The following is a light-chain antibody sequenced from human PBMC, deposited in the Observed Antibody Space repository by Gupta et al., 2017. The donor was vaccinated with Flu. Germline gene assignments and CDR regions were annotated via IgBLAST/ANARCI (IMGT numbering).Light chain of an antibody. CDR1: QSLLLSNGFTY. J-gene: IGKJ4*01. Sequence: VTPGEPASISCTSSQSLLLSNGFTYLNWYLQKPGQSPQVLVYLGSRRAPGVPDRFSGSGSGTDYTLKISRVEADDVGVYYCMQALQTPHTFGGGTRVEIK. CDR3: MQALQTPHT. CDR2: LGS. V-gene: IGKV2-28*01.